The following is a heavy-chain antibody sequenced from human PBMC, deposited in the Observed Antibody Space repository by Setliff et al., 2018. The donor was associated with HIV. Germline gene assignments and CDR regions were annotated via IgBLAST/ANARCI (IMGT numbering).Heavy chain of an antibody. J-gene: IGHJ4*02. V-gene: IGHV1-69*13. CDR2: IIPIFNTA. CDR3: VRPYYDILTGSLAIYDY. CDR1: GGTFSLYA. D-gene: IGHD3-9*01. Sequence: GASVKVSCKASGGTFSLYAINWVRQAPGQGLEWMGGIIPIFNTANYAQKFQGRVTITADESTSTAYMELSSLRSEDMVVYSCVRPYYDILTGSLAIYDYWGQGTLVTVSS.